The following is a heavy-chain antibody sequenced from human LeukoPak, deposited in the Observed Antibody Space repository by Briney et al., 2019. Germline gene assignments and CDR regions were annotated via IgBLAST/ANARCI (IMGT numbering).Heavy chain of an antibody. CDR2: IYWDDDK. Sequence: SGPTLVNPAQTLTLTCTFSGFSLRTRGVGVGWIRQPPGKALEWLPLIYWDDDKRYSPSLKSRLTITKDTSKNQVVLTMTNMDPVDTATYYCAHRQGSSGYVDIWGQGTMVTVS. CDR3: AHRQGSSGYVDI. CDR1: GFSLRTRGVG. D-gene: IGHD3-22*01. J-gene: IGHJ3*02. V-gene: IGHV2-5*02.